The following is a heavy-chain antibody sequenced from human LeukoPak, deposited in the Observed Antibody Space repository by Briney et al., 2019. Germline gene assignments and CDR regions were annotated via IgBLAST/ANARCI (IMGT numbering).Heavy chain of an antibody. CDR1: GGSFSGYY. V-gene: IGHV4-34*01. Sequence: SETLSLTCAVYGGSFSGYYWSWIRQPPGKGLEWIGEINHSGSTNYNPSLKSRVTISVDTSKNQFSLKLSSVTAADTAVYYCATSPRNSKVAGYWGQGTLVTVSS. D-gene: IGHD4-11*01. CDR3: ATSPRNSKVAGY. J-gene: IGHJ4*02. CDR2: INHSGST.